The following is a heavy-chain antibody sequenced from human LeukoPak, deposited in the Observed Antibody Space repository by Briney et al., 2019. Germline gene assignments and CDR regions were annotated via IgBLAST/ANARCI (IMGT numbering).Heavy chain of an antibody. CDR3: ARGAGYNYPYYFDY. D-gene: IGHD5-24*01. Sequence: GGSLRLSCAAFGFTVSSNYMNWVRQAPGKGLEWVSVIYGGGNIYYADSVKGRFTISRDNSKITLYLQMNSLRAEDTAVYYCARGAGYNYPYYFDYWGQGTLVTVSS. V-gene: IGHV3-53*01. CDR2: IYGGGNI. CDR1: GFTVSSNY. J-gene: IGHJ4*02.